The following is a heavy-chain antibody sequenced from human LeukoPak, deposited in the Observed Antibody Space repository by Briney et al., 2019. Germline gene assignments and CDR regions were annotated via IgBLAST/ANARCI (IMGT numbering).Heavy chain of an antibody. D-gene: IGHD2-15*01. J-gene: IGHJ5*02. CDR3: ARDLGYCSGGSCYSEGNNWFDP. V-gene: IGHV3-20*01. CDR1: GFTFDDYG. CDR2: INWNGGST. Sequence: GGSLRLSCAASGFTFDDYGMSWVRQAPGKGLEWVSGINWNGGSTGYADSVKGRFTISRDNAKNSLYLQMNSLRAKDTALYHCARDLGYCSGGSCYSEGNNWFDPWGQGTLVTVSS.